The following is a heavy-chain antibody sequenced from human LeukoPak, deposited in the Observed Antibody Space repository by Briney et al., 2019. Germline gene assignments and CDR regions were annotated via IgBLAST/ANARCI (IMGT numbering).Heavy chain of an antibody. Sequence: ASVKVSCKASGYTFTSYGISWGRQAPGQGLEWMGWISTYNDNTNYAQKLQGRVTMTTDTSTSTAYMELRSLRSDDTAVYYCAGDSCSGGSCYLDYWGQGTLVTVSS. CDR1: GYTFTSYG. CDR3: AGDSCSGGSCYLDY. D-gene: IGHD2-15*01. J-gene: IGHJ4*02. V-gene: IGHV1-18*01. CDR2: ISTYNDNT.